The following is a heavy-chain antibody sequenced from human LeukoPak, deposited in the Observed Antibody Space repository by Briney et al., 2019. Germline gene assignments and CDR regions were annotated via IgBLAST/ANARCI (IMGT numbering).Heavy chain of an antibody. V-gene: IGHV3-23*01. CDR2: ISGSGGIT. J-gene: IGHJ4*02. D-gene: IGHD6-13*01. Sequence: PGGSLRLSCAASGFTFSSYDMIWVRQAPGKGLEWVSDISGSGGITNYADSVKGRFIISRDSSKETLDLQMNSLRVEDTAVYYCAKLGSSWYYFDYWGQGTLVTVSS. CDR1: GFTFSSYD. CDR3: AKLGSSWYYFDY.